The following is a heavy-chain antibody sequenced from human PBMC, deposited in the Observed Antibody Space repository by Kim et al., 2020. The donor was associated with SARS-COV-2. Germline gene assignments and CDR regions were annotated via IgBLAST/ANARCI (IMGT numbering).Heavy chain of an antibody. CDR2: MNSAGSST. D-gene: IGHD3-16*01. Sequence: GGSLRLSCAASGFTFSAYWMHWVRQAPGKGLVWVSQMNSAGSSTGYADSVKGRFTISRDNAKNTLYLQMNSLSAEDTAMYYCAKGGLPGALDYWGQVTL. V-gene: IGHV3-74*01. CDR3: AKGGLPGALDY. CDR1: GFTFSAYW. J-gene: IGHJ4*02.